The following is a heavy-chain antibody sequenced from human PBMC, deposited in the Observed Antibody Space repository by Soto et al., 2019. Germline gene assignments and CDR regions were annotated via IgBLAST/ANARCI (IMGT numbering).Heavy chain of an antibody. V-gene: IGHV4-39*01. CDR3: ARGAVMITFGGVIVPDY. D-gene: IGHD3-16*02. CDR2: IYYSGST. J-gene: IGHJ4*02. CDR1: GGSISSSSYY. Sequence: ASETLSLTCTVSGGSISSSSYYWGWIRQPPGKGLEWIGSIYYSGSTYYNPSLKSRVTISVDTSKNQFSLKLSSVTAADTAVYYCARGAVMITFGGVIVPDYWGQGTLVTVSS.